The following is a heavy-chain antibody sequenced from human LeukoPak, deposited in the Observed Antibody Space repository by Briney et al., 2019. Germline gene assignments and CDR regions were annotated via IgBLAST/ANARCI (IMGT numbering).Heavy chain of an antibody. V-gene: IGHV3-23*01. CDR1: GFTFRSYV. Sequence: GGSLRLSCAASGFTFRSYVMSWVRQAPGKGLEWVSAISGSGGSTYYADSVKGRFTISRDNSKNTLYLQMNSLRAEDTAVYYCAKVGRWGYGLDWYWGQGTLVTVSS. D-gene: IGHD5-12*01. J-gene: IGHJ4*02. CDR2: ISGSGGST. CDR3: AKVGRWGYGLDWY.